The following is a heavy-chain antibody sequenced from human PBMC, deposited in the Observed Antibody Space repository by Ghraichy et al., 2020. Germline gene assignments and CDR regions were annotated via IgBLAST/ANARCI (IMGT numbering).Heavy chain of an antibody. V-gene: IGHV4-59*01. CDR1: GGSISSYY. J-gene: IGHJ4*02. CDR3: ARAKAYSSSSAVIFD. CDR2: IYYSGST. Sequence: SETLSLTCTVSGGSISSYYWSWIRQPPGKGLEWIGYIYYSGSTNYNPSLKSRVTISVDTSKNQFSLKLSSVTAADTAVYYCARAKAYSSSSAVIFDWGQGTLVTVSS. D-gene: IGHD6-6*01.